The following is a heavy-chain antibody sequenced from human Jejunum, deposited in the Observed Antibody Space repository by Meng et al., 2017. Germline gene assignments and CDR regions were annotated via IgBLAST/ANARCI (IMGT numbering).Heavy chain of an antibody. CDR3: AGDCSTASCSDY. J-gene: IGHJ4*02. CDR2: INPYNGDT. Sequence: QVQLVQSGAEVKKPGASVKVSCKASGYTFTDYYIHWVRQAPGQGLEWLGRINPYNGDTTYAQNFQGRVTMTRDTSITTAYMSLNSLTSDDTAVFYCAGDCSTASCSDYWGQGTLVTVSS. V-gene: IGHV1-2*06. D-gene: IGHD2-2*01. CDR1: GYTFTDYY.